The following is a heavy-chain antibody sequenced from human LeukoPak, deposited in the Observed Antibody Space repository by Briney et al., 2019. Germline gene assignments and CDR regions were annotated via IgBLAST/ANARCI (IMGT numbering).Heavy chain of an antibody. CDR3: ARVGIALTSPFDY. V-gene: IGHV3-11*01. J-gene: IGHJ4*02. D-gene: IGHD1-1*01. Sequence: GGSLRLSCLASGFTFSDYYMSWVRQAPGQGLEWISYMSSRGYPTYYAESVKGRFTISRDNAKNTLYLQMHNLRADDTAVCFCARVGIALTSPFDYWGLGTLVAVSS. CDR1: GFTFSDYY. CDR2: MSSRGYPT.